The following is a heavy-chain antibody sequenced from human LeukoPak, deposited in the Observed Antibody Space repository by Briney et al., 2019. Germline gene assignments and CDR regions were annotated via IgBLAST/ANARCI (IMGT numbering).Heavy chain of an antibody. CDR1: GGSISSSSYY. Sequence: SETLSLTCTVSGGSISSSSYYWGWIRQPPGKGLEWIGSTYYSGSTYYNPSLKSRVTISVDTSKNQFSLKLSSVTAADTAVYYCAREATVVTYYFDYWGQGTLVTVSS. CDR2: TYYSGST. D-gene: IGHD4-23*01. CDR3: AREATVVTYYFDY. J-gene: IGHJ4*02. V-gene: IGHV4-39*07.